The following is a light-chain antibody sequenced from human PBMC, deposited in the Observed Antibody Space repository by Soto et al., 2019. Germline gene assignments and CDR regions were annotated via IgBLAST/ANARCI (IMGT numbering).Light chain of an antibody. Sequence: EIVMTQSPATLSVSPGERATLSCRASQSVSSNLAWYQQKPGQAPRLLIYGASTRATGITARFSGSGSGTENTLTISSLQSEDFAVYYCQQYNNWPRTFGQGTKVEIK. J-gene: IGKJ1*01. CDR3: QQYNNWPRT. CDR1: QSVSSN. V-gene: IGKV3-15*01. CDR2: GAS.